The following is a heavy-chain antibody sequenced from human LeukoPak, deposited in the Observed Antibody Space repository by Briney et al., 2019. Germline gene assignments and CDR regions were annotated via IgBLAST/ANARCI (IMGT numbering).Heavy chain of an antibody. CDR3: AGGPYCSGGSCALVRYNWFDP. Sequence: ASVKVSCKASGYTFTSYDINWVRQATGKGLEWMGWMNPNSGNTGYAQKFQGRVTMTRNTSISTAYMELSSLRSEDTAVYYCAGGPYCSGGSCALVRYNWFDPWGQGTLVTVSS. D-gene: IGHD2-15*01. J-gene: IGHJ5*02. CDR2: MNPNSGNT. V-gene: IGHV1-8*01. CDR1: GYTFTSYD.